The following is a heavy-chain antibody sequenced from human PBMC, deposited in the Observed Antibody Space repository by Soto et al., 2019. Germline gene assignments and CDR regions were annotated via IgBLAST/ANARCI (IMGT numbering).Heavy chain of an antibody. CDR3: AKGIFEYGWLDFDY. CDR2: ISWNSGSI. CDR1: GFTFDDYA. Sequence: GGSLRLSCAASGFTFDDYAMHWVRQAPGKGLEWVSGISWNSGSIGYADSVKGRFTISRDNAKNSLYLQMNSLRAEDTALYYCAKGIFEYGWLDFDYWGQGTLVTVSS. J-gene: IGHJ4*02. D-gene: IGHD4-17*01. V-gene: IGHV3-9*01.